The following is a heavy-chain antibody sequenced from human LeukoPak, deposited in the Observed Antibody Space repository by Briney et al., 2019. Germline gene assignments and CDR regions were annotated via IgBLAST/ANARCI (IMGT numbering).Heavy chain of an antibody. J-gene: IGHJ4*02. CDR3: ARALTGFIPGN. Sequence: PGGSLRLSCAASGFTFTDFYMSWIRQAPRKGLEWVSYISSSGTTIYYADSVMGRFTISRDNAKNSLYLQMNSLRAEDTAVYYCARALTGFIPGNWGQGTLVTVSS. V-gene: IGHV3-11*01. CDR2: ISSSGTTI. D-gene: IGHD3-9*01. CDR1: GFTFTDFY.